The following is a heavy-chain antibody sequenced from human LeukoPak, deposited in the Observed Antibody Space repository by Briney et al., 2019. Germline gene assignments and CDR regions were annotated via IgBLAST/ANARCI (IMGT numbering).Heavy chain of an antibody. CDR3: ARDGRPVRGVIPSLFDY. CDR2: ISYDGGNQ. V-gene: IGHV3-30*03. D-gene: IGHD3-10*01. CDR1: GFIFSSYG. J-gene: IGHJ4*02. Sequence: AGGSLRLSCAASGFIFSSYGMHWVRQAPGKGLEWVGGISYDGGNQYLADSVKGRFTLSRDNSKHTLYLELNSVRREDTAIYYCARDGRPVRGVIPSLFDYWGQGTLVTVSS.